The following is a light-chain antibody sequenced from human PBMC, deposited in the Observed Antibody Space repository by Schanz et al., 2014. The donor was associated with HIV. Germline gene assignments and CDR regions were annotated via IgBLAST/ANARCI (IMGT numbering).Light chain of an antibody. CDR1: SGDVGSYNY. Sequence: QSALTQPASVSGSPGQSISISCTGTSGDVGSYNYVSWYQQHPGKAPKLMIYDVSNRPSGVPDRLSGSKSGNTASLTISGLQAEDEAEYYCSTYTTSKTWVFGGGTKLTVL. CDR3: STYTTSKTWV. J-gene: IGLJ3*02. CDR2: DVS. V-gene: IGLV2-14*03.